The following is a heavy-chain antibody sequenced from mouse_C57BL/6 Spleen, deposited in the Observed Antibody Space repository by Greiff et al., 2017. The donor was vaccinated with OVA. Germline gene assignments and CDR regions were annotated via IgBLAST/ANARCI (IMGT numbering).Heavy chain of an antibody. CDR3: ARGASSSYYFDY. Sequence: VKLVESGAELARPGASVKLSCKASGYTFTSYGISWVKQRTGQGLEWIGEIYPRSGNTYYNEKFKGKATLTADKSSSTAYMELRSLTSEDSAVYFCARGASSSYYFDYWGQGTTLTVSS. V-gene: IGHV1-81*01. J-gene: IGHJ2*01. CDR1: GYTFTSYG. D-gene: IGHD1-1*01. CDR2: IYPRSGNT.